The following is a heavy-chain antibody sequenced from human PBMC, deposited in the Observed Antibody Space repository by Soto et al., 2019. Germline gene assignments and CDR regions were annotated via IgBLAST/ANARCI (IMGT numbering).Heavy chain of an antibody. CDR2: VYYTGDT. D-gene: IGHD4-17*01. CDR3: VRQGIDYLHGLVAV. J-gene: IGHJ6*02. Sequence: QVQLQQSGPRLVKPSETLSLTCTVSSGPDRSHNWGWIRQPPGRGLEWIGYVYYTGDTAYNPSLRRRVTIXAXTXXNDISLTLNSVTAADTAVYYCVRQGIDYLHGLVAVWGQGTTVSVSS. CDR1: SGPDRSHN. V-gene: IGHV4-59*08.